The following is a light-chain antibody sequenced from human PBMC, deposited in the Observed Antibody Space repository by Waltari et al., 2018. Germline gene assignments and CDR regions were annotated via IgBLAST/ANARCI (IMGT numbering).Light chain of an antibody. CDR1: KSVIYSPKNNNY. J-gene: IGKJ2*01. Sequence: DIVMTQSPDSLAVSLGERAAIHCKSSKSVIYSPKNNNYLAWYQQKPGQPPKLLIYWAFTRESGVPDRFSGSGSGTDFTLTIDSLQAEDVAVYFCQQYDSTPYTFGQGTKLEIK. V-gene: IGKV4-1*01. CDR2: WAF. CDR3: QQYDSTPYT.